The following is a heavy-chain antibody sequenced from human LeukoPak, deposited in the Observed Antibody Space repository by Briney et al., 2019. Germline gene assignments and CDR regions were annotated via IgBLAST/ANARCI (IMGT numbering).Heavy chain of an antibody. CDR1: GGSISSGGYS. CDR2: IYHSGST. V-gene: IGHV4-30-2*01. J-gene: IGHJ5*02. Sequence: SETLSLTCAVSGGSISSGGYSWSWIRQPPRKGLEWIGYIYHSGSTYYNPSLKSRVTISVDRSKNQFSLKLSSVTAADTAVYYCAREVTTVTTGGWFDPWGQGTLVTVSS. D-gene: IGHD4-17*01. CDR3: AREVTTVTTGGWFDP.